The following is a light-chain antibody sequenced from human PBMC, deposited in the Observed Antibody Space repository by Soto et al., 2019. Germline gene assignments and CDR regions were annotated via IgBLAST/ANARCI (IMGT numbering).Light chain of an antibody. CDR1: SSNIGAGYD. CDR2: ADN. CDR3: AAWDDSLNGPV. J-gene: IGLJ2*01. Sequence: QSVLTQTPSVSGAPGQKIAMSCTGSSSNIGAGYDVHWYQQVPGAAPRLLIYADNNRPSGVPDRFSASKSGTSASLAITGLQGEDEADYYCAAWDDSLNGPVFGGGTKVTVL. V-gene: IGLV1-40*01.